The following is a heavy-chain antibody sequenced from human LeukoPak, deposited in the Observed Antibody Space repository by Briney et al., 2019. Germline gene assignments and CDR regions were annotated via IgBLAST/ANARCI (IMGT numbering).Heavy chain of an antibody. V-gene: IGHV3-23*01. J-gene: IGHJ4*02. Sequence: RGSVRLSGAASGVTFRSYARRWVRQAPGKGLEWVSAISGSGGSTYYADSVKGRFTISRDNSKNTLYLQMNSLRAEDTAVYYCAKGDIIVVVPAAIGFDYWGQGTLVTVSS. CDR1: GVTFRSYA. CDR2: ISGSGGST. CDR3: AKGDIIVVVPAAIGFDY. D-gene: IGHD2-2*02.